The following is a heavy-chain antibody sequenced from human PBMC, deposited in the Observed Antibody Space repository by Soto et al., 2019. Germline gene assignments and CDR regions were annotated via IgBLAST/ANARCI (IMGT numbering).Heavy chain of an antibody. CDR3: GYDFWSGYYSVGQTSGMDV. J-gene: IGHJ6*02. CDR2: IRDKVNKYAT. V-gene: IGHV3-73*02. CDR1: GFTFSGSA. Sequence: EVQLVESGGGLVQPGGSLKLSCAASGFTFSGSAIHWVRQASGKGLEWVGRIRDKVNKYATAYAASVTGRFTISRDDSKNMAYLQMNSPKTDDTAVYYCGYDFWSGYYSVGQTSGMDVWDQGTTVTVSS. D-gene: IGHD3-3*01.